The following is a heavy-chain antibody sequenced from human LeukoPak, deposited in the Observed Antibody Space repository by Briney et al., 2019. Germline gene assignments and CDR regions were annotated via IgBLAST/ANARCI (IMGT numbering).Heavy chain of an antibody. V-gene: IGHV3-21*01. CDR3: ARAEGYCSGGSCYYYYYMDV. CDR2: ISSSSSYI. CDR1: GFTFSSYS. D-gene: IGHD2-15*01. Sequence: GGSLRLSXAASGFTFSSYSMNWVRQAPGKGLEWVSSISSSSSYIYYADSVKGRFTISRDNAKNSLYLQMNSLRAEDTAVYYCARAEGYCSGGSCYYYYYMDVWGKGTTVTVSS. J-gene: IGHJ6*03.